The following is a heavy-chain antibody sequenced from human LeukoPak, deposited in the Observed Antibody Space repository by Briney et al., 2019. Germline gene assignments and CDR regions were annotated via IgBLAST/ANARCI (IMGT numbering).Heavy chain of an antibody. CDR3: ARECSSSWYVEVTPYYYDSSGLNWFDP. Sequence: ASAKVSCKASGYTFTSYGISWVRQAPGQGLEWMGWINPNSGGTNYAQKFQGRVTMTRDTSTSTVYMELSSLRSEDTAVYYCARECSSSWYVEVTPYYYDSSGLNWFDPWGQGTLVTVSS. D-gene: IGHD3-22*01. V-gene: IGHV1-18*01. J-gene: IGHJ5*02. CDR1: GYTFTSYG. CDR2: INPNSGGT.